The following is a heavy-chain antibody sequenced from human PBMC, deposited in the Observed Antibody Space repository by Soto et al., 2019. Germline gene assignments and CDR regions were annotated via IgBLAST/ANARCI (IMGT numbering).Heavy chain of an antibody. D-gene: IGHD6-6*01. V-gene: IGHV3-23*01. Sequence: PGGSLRLSCAASGFTFSDYYMSWIRQAPGKGLEWVSAISGSGGSTYYADSVKGRFTISRDNSKNTLYLQMNSLRAEDTAVYYRAKEDSSSPDAFDIWGQGTMVTVSS. CDR3: AKEDSSSPDAFDI. CDR1: GFTFSDYY. J-gene: IGHJ3*02. CDR2: ISGSGGST.